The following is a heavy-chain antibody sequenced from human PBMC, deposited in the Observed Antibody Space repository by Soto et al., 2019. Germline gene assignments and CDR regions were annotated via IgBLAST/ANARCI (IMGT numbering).Heavy chain of an antibody. J-gene: IGHJ6*02. V-gene: IGHV4-59*01. CDR2: IYDSGET. Sequence: QVQLQESGPGLVKPSETLSLTCTVSGDSISRYYWSWIRLSPGKGLEWIGYIYDSGETKYNPSVQSRVTISVDRTKHQSSLKLSSVTAADPAVYYCARDQGGEFLKGSGMGVWGQGTTVTVSS. CDR1: GDSISRYY. CDR3: ARDQGGEFLKGSGMGV. D-gene: IGHD3-10*01.